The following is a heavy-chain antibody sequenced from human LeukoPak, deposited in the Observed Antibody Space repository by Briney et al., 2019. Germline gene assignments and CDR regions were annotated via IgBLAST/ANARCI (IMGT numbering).Heavy chain of an antibody. CDR2: VTGSGGNA. CDR1: GFTFSNYA. V-gene: IGHV3-23*01. D-gene: IGHD2/OR15-2a*01. J-gene: IGHJ4*02. Sequence: PGGSLRLSCAASGFTFSNYAMTWVRQAPGKGLEWVSTVTGSGGNAYYADSVKGRFTISRDNSENTLSLQMNSLRADDTAIYYCAKSCNSGNCYYNYWGQGTLVTVSP. CDR3: AKSCNSGNCYYNY.